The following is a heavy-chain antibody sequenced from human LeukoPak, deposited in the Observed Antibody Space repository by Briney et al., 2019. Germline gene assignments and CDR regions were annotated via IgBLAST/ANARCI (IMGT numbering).Heavy chain of an antibody. CDR3: AKDSALLHYYYYGMDV. D-gene: IGHD2-15*01. Sequence: GGSLRLSCAASGFTFSSYGMHWVRQAPGKGLEWVAVIWYDGSNKYYADSVKGRFTISRDNSKNTLYLQMNSLRAEDTAVYYCAKDSALLHYYYYGMDVWGQGTTVTVSS. J-gene: IGHJ6*02. V-gene: IGHV3-30*02. CDR1: GFTFSSYG. CDR2: IWYDGSNK.